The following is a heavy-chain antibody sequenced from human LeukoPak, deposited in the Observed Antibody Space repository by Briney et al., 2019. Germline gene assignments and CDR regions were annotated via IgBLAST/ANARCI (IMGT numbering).Heavy chain of an antibody. CDR3: ARERWDYGDYVDYYYGMDV. CDR1: GYTFTGYY. Sequence: ASVKVSCKASGYTFTGYYMHWVRQAPGQGLEWMGWINPNSGGTNYAQKFQGWVTMTRDTSISTAYMELSRLRSDDTAVYYCARERWDYGDYVDYYYGMDVWGQGTTVTVSS. D-gene: IGHD4-17*01. V-gene: IGHV1-2*04. J-gene: IGHJ6*02. CDR2: INPNSGGT.